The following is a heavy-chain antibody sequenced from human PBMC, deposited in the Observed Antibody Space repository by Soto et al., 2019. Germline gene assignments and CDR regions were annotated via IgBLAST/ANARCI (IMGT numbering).Heavy chain of an antibody. CDR2: FSASGGST. CDR3: VETRLAGGFDY. CDR1: GFTFNNYA. D-gene: IGHD3-16*01. J-gene: IGHJ4*02. V-gene: IGHV3-23*01. Sequence: EVQLLDSGGGLVQPGGSLRLSCAASGFTFNNYAMSWVRQAPGKGLEWVSSFSASGGSTNYADSVKGRFTISRDNSENTVYLQMNSLRAEDTAVYYCVETRLAGGFDYWGQGSLVTVSS.